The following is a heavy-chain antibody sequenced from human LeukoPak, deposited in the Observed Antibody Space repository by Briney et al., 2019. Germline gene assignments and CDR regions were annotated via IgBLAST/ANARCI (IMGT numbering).Heavy chain of an antibody. Sequence: PGRSLRLSCAASGLTFSSYAMHWVRQAPGKGLEWVAVISYDGSNKYYADSVKGRFTISRDNSKNTLYLQMNSLRAEDTAVYYCARDPRYGSGSYSVDDAFDIWGQGTMVTVSS. J-gene: IGHJ3*02. D-gene: IGHD3-10*01. CDR1: GLTFSSYA. CDR2: ISYDGSNK. CDR3: ARDPRYGSGSYSVDDAFDI. V-gene: IGHV3-30*04.